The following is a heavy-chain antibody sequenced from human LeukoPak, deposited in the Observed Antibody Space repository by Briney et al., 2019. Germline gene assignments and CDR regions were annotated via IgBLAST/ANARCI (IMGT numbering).Heavy chain of an antibody. CDR3: ARDQYGCSSTSCYAYYYYGMDV. CDR1: GYTFTSYA. CDR2: INAGNGNT. J-gene: IGHJ6*02. D-gene: IGHD2-2*01. Sequence: ASVKVSCKASGYTFTSYAMHWVRQAPGQRLEWMGWINAGNGNTKYSQKFQGRVTITRDTSASTAYMELSSLRSEDMAVYYCARDQYGCSSTSCYAYYYYGMDVWGQGTTVTVSS. V-gene: IGHV1-3*01.